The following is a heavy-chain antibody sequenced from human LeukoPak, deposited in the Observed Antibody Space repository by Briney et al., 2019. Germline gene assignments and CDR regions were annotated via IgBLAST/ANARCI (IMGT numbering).Heavy chain of an antibody. CDR2: ISGSGVST. CDR1: GFAFSSYT. J-gene: IGHJ4*02. D-gene: IGHD5-12*01. CDR3: AKELRSHTGWPFDY. Sequence: PGGSLRLSCAASGFAFSSYTMTWVRQAPGRGLEWVSAISGSGVSTYYVDSVKGRFTISRDNSENSVYLQMNSLAAEDTAVYYCAKELRSHTGWPFDYWGQGTLVTVSS. V-gene: IGHV3-23*01.